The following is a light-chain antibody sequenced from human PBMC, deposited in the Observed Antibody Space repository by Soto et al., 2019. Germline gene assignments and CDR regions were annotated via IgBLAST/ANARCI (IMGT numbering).Light chain of an antibody. Sequence: EIVLTQSPGTLYLSPGERATLSCRASQSVSSSHLAWYQQKPGQAPRLLIYGASSRSTGIPDRFSGSGSGTDFTLTISRLEPEDFAVYYCQRYGSSPTWTFGQGTKVDIK. J-gene: IGKJ1*01. CDR1: QSVSSSH. V-gene: IGKV3-20*01. CDR2: GAS. CDR3: QRYGSSPTWT.